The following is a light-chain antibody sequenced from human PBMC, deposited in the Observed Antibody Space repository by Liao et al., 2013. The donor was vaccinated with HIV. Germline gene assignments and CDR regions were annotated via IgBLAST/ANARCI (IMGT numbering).Light chain of an antibody. J-gene: IGLJ3*02. Sequence: SYELTQPPSVSVSPGQTARITCSGDSLPKQYAYWYQRKPGQAPVLLIYKDSERPSGIPERFSGSSSGTTVTLTISGVQAEDEADYYCQSADSSGTYRVFGGGTKLTVL. CDR1: SLPKQY. V-gene: IGLV3-25*03. CDR2: KDS. CDR3: QSADSSGTYRV.